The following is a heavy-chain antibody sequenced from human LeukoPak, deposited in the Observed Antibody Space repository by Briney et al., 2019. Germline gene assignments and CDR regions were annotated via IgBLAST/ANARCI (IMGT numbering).Heavy chain of an antibody. D-gene: IGHD5-18*01. V-gene: IGHV1-2*02. CDR2: INPNSGGT. Sequence: GASVKVSCKASGYTFTGYYMHWVRQAPGQGLEWMGWINPNSGGTNYAQKFQGRVTMTRDTSISTAYMELSRLRSDDTAVYYCAVGGYSYGYSPNYMGVWGKGTTVTVSS. CDR1: GYTFTGYY. J-gene: IGHJ6*03. CDR3: AVGGYSYGYSPNYMGV.